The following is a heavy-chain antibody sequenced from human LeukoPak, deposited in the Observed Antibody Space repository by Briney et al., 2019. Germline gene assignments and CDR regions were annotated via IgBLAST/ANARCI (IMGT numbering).Heavy chain of an antibody. Sequence: SETLSLTCAVYGGSFSGYYWSWIRQPPGKGLEWIGDINHSGSTNYNPSLKSRVTISVDTSKNQIALELSPVTGADAAVVYCGISSAYSCSDPGGQGTLVIVSS. CDR1: GGSFSGYY. D-gene: IGHD2-21*01. V-gene: IGHV4-34*01. CDR2: INHSGST. J-gene: IGHJ5*02. CDR3: GISSAYSCSDP.